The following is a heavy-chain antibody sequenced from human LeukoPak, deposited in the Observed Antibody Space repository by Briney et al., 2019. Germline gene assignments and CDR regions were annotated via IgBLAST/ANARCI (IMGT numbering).Heavy chain of an antibody. CDR2: ISYDGSNK. CDR3: ARERYYGSGSGLDC. CDR1: GFTFSSYA. V-gene: IGHV3-30-3*01. Sequence: PGRSLRLSCAASGFTFSSYAMHWVRQAPGKGLEWVAVISYDGSNKYYADSVKGRFTISRDNSKNTLYLQMNSLRAEDTAVYYCARERYYGSGSGLDCWGQGTLVTVSS. D-gene: IGHD3-10*01. J-gene: IGHJ4*02.